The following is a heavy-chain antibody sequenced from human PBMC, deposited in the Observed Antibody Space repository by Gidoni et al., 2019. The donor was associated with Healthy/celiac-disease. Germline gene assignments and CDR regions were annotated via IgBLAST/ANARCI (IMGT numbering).Heavy chain of an antibody. CDR3: ARGSPPGEIDY. Sequence: QVQLQQWVAGLLKPSETLSLTCAVYGGSFSGYYWSWIRQPPGKGLEWIGEINHSGSTNYNPSLKSRVTISVDTSKNQFSLKLSSVTAADTAVYYCARGSPPGEIDYWGQGTLVTVSS. CDR2: INHSGST. D-gene: IGHD7-27*01. V-gene: IGHV4-34*01. J-gene: IGHJ4*02. CDR1: GGSFSGYY.